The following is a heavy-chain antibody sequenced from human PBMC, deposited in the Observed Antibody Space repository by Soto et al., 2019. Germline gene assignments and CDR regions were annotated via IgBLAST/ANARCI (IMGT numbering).Heavy chain of an antibody. CDR3: TTERDF. CDR1: GLNFSGSA. Sequence: EVQLVESGGGLVQIGGSLKLSCVTSGLNFSGSAMNWARQASGKGLEWVARIRSRPHNYATTYAASVEGRFTISRDDLKNTVYLQMNGLKTEDTALYYCTTERDFWGRGTLVTVSS. V-gene: IGHV3-73*02. J-gene: IGHJ4*02. CDR2: IRSRPHNYAT.